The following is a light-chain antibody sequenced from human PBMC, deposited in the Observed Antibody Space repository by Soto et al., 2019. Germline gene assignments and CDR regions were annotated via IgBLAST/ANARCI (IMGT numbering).Light chain of an antibody. J-gene: IGLJ2*01. CDR3: CSYAGSYTVL. Sequence: QSALTQPRSVSGSPGQSVTISCTGTSSDVGGYNYVSWYQQHPGKAPKLMIYDVSKRPAGVPDLFSGSKAGNTASLIISGLQDEDEDDYYCCSYAGSYTVLFGGGTKLTVL. V-gene: IGLV2-11*01. CDR1: SSDVGGYNY. CDR2: DVS.